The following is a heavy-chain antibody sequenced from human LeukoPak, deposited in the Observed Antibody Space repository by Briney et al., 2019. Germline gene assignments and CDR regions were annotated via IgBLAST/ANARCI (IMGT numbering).Heavy chain of an antibody. CDR3: ARGDPGAY. V-gene: IGHV3-53*01. CDR2: IYSGGKT. Sequence: GGSLRLSCAASGFTVSSNYMSWVRQAPGKGLEWVSVIYSGGKTFYADSVKGRFTISRDNSKNTLYLQKNSLRAEDTAVYYCARGDPGAYWGQGTLVTVSS. D-gene: IGHD2-21*02. J-gene: IGHJ4*02. CDR1: GFTVSSNY.